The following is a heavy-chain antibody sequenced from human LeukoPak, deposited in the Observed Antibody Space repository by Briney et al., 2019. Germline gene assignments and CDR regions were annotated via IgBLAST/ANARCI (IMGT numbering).Heavy chain of an antibody. V-gene: IGHV4-4*02. CDR1: GGSISSRNW. Sequence: SGTLSLTCAVSGGSISSRNWWSWVRQRPGKGLEWIGEIYYDGSTNYNPSLKSRATISVDKSKNQFSLKLSSVTAADTAVYFCAKEERFYAGSAYPTWGQGILVIVSS. J-gene: IGHJ4*02. CDR3: AKEERFYAGSAYPT. CDR2: IYYDGST. D-gene: IGHD3-22*01.